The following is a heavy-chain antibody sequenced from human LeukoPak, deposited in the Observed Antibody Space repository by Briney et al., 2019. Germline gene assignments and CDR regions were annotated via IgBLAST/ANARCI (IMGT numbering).Heavy chain of an antibody. D-gene: IGHD6-13*01. CDR3: ARGPAAALFDY. CDR2: IIPNSGGT. J-gene: IGHJ4*02. V-gene: IGHV1-2*02. Sequence: ASVKVSCKASGYTFTDYYFHWVRQAPGQGLEWMGWIIPNSGGTNCAQKFQGRVTMTRDTAISTTYMELSSLRSDDTAVYYCARGPAAALFDYWGQGTLVTVSS. CDR1: GYTFTDYY.